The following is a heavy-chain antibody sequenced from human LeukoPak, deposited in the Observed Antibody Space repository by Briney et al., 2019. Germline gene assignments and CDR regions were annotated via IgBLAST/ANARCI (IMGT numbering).Heavy chain of an antibody. CDR3: ARQRHYSSSWYYAFDI. V-gene: IGHV4-30-4*08. D-gene: IGHD6-13*01. CDR2: IYYSGST. Sequence: SETLSLTCTVSGGSISSGDYYWSWIRQPPGKGLEWIGYIYYSGSTNYNPSLKSRVTISVDTSKNQFSLKLSSVTAADTAVYYCARQRHYSSSWYYAFDIWGQGTMVTVSS. J-gene: IGHJ3*02. CDR1: GGSISSGDYY.